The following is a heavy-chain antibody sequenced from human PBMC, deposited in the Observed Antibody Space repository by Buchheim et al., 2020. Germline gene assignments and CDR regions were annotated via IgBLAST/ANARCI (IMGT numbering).Heavy chain of an antibody. D-gene: IGHD3-16*02. CDR2: ISYDGSNK. Sequence: QVQLVESGGGVVQPGRSLRLSCAASGFTFSSYGMHWVRQAPGKGLEWVAVISYDGSNKYYADSVKGRFTTSRDNSKNTLYLQMNSLRAEDTAVYYCAKGFLGYYDYVWGSYPYYYYGMDVWGQGTT. V-gene: IGHV3-30*18. CDR3: AKGFLGYYDYVWGSYPYYYYGMDV. J-gene: IGHJ6*02. CDR1: GFTFSSYG.